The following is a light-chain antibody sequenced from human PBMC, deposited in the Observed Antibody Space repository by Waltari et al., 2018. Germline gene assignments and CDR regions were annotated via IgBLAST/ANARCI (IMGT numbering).Light chain of an antibody. CDR2: DVT. CDR3: CSYAGSYNFV. CDR1: SSDVGGYNY. Sequence: QSALTQPRSVSGSPGQSVTISCTGTSSDVGGYNYVSWYQQHPGKAPNFMIYDVTKRPSGVPVRFSGSKSGNTASLTISGLQAEDEADYYCCSYAGSYNFVFGSGTTVTVL. J-gene: IGLJ1*01. V-gene: IGLV2-11*01.